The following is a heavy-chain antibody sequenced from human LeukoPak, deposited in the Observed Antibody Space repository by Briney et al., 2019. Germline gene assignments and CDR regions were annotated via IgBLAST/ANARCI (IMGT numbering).Heavy chain of an antibody. CDR3: ARGPPMPNYALIDY. V-gene: IGHV1-8*01. Sequence: ASVKVSCKAPGYTFTSYDINWVRQATGQGLEWMGWMNPNSGNTGYAQKFQGRVTMTRNTSISTAYMELSSLRSEDTAVYYCARGPPMPNYALIDYWGQGTLVTVSS. J-gene: IGHJ4*02. CDR2: MNPNSGNT. D-gene: IGHD2-2*01. CDR1: GYTFTSYD.